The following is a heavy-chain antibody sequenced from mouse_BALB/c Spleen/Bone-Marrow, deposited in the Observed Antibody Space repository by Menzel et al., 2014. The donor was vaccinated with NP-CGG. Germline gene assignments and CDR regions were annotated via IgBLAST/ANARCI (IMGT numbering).Heavy chain of an antibody. J-gene: IGHJ4*01. CDR3: ARGYDYDYAMDY. Sequence: EVQLVESGPGLVKPSQSLSLTCSVTGYSITSGYYWNWIRQFPGNKLEWMGYISYDGSNNYNPSLKNRISITRDTSKNQFFLKLNSVTTEDTATYYCARGYDYDYAMDYWGQGTSVTVS. D-gene: IGHD2-4*01. V-gene: IGHV3-6*02. CDR1: GYSITSGYY. CDR2: ISYDGSN.